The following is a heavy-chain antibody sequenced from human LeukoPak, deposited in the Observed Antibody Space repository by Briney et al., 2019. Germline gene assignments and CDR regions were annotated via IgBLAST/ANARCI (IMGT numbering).Heavy chain of an antibody. CDR3: ARGTKQSQPVH. CDR1: GFTFGDYA. Sequence: GGSLRLSCTASGFTFGDYAMSWVRQAPGKGLEWVSVIYSGGSTFYADSVKDRFTISRDNSKNTLYLQMNSLRAEDTAVYYCARGTKQSQPVHWGQGTLVTVSS. D-gene: IGHD1-1*01. CDR2: IYSGGST. J-gene: IGHJ4*02. V-gene: IGHV3-66*01.